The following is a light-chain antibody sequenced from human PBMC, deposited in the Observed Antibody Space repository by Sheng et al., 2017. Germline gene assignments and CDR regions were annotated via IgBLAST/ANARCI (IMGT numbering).Light chain of an antibody. CDR1: QSISSW. Sequence: DIQMTQSPSTLSASVGDRVTITCRASQSISSWLAWYQQRPGKAPNLLIYKASSLESGVPSRFGGSGSGTEFTFIISSLQPDDFATYYCQQYNSYPRTFGQGTKVEIK. CDR2: KAS. V-gene: IGKV1-5*03. CDR3: QQYNSYPRT. J-gene: IGKJ1*01.